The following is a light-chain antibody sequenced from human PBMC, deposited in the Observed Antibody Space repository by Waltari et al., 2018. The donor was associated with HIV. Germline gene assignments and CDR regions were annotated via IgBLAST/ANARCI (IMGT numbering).Light chain of an antibody. CDR3: QQLHTVPLT. Sequence: DIQLTQSPSFLSASVGDRVTVACRASQDISDFLAWYQQKPGIAPRLLIYDASTLYTGVPSRFRGSGSGTEFTLTISSLQPADFASYYCQQLHTVPLTFGGGTKV. V-gene: IGKV1-9*01. CDR1: QDISDF. J-gene: IGKJ4*01. CDR2: DAS.